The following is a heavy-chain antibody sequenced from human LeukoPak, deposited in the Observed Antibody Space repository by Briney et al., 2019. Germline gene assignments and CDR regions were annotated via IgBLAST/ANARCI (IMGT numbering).Heavy chain of an antibody. Sequence: GGSLRLSCAASGFTFSNYWMTWVRQGPRKGLEWVANIKPGGNEKYYVDSVKGRFTISRDNVKNSLYLQMNSLRAEDTAIYYCATFRFLGTWGQGTMVTVSP. CDR2: IKPGGNEK. CDR1: GFTFSNYW. J-gene: IGHJ3*01. CDR3: ATFRFLGT. V-gene: IGHV3-7*03. D-gene: IGHD3-3*01.